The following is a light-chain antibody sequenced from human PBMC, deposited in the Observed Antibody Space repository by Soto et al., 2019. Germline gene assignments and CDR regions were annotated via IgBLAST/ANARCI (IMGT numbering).Light chain of an antibody. J-gene: IGLJ2*01. Sequence: QSALTQPPSASGSPGQSVTISCTGTSSEVGSGDYVSWYQQRPGKAPKLVIYEVFKRPSGVPDRFSGAKSGNTASLTVSGLQAEDEADYYCTSCTSNYDLIFGGGTKLTFL. V-gene: IGLV2-8*01. CDR3: TSCTSNYDLI. CDR2: EVF. CDR1: SSEVGSGDY.